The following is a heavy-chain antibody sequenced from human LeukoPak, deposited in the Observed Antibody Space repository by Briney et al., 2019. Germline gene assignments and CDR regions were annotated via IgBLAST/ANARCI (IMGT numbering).Heavy chain of an antibody. V-gene: IGHV4-59*01. CDR2: IYNSGNT. D-gene: IGHD3-22*01. J-gene: IGHJ3*02. CDR3: ARVKYYYDSSDQAAFDI. CDR1: GGSISSYY. Sequence: PSETLSLTCTVSGGSISSYYWSWIRQPPGKGLEWIGYIYNSGNTNYNPSLKSRVTISVDTSKNQFSLKLSSVTAADTAVYYCARVKYYYDSSDQAAFDIWGQGTMVTVSS.